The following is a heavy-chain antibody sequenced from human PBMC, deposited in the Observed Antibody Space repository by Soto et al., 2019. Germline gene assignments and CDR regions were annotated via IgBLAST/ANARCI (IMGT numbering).Heavy chain of an antibody. J-gene: IGHJ4*02. D-gene: IGHD6-19*01. Sequence: QITLKESGPALVKPTQTLTLTCTFSGFSLSTSGVGVGWIRQPPGKALEWLALIYWDDDKRYSPSLKSRLTITKDTSKNQVVLTMTNMDPVDTATYYCAHRLGGIGVAGTFDYWGQGTLVTVSS. CDR2: IYWDDDK. CDR1: GFSLSTSGVG. CDR3: AHRLGGIGVAGTFDY. V-gene: IGHV2-5*02.